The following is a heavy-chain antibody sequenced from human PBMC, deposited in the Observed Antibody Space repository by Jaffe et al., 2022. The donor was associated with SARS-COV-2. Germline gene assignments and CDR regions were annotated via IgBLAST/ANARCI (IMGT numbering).Heavy chain of an antibody. J-gene: IGHJ4*02. Sequence: QVQLVQSGAEVKKPGASVKVSCKASGYTFTSYDISWVRQAPGQGLEWMGWINTYNGNTNYAQKLQGRVTMTTDTSTSTAHMELRSLRSDDTAMYYCARGGSGWCVDYWGQGTLVTVSS. CDR3: ARGGSGWCVDY. V-gene: IGHV1-18*01. CDR1: GYTFTSYD. D-gene: IGHD6-19*01. CDR2: INTYNGNT.